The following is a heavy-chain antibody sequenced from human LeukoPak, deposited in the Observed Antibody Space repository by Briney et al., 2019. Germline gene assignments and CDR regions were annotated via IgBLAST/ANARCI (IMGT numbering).Heavy chain of an antibody. V-gene: IGHV4-34*01. CDR1: GGSFSGYY. CDR2: INHSGST. Sequence: SETLSLTCAVYGGSFSGYYWSWIRQPPGKGLEWIGEINHSGSTNYNPSLKSRVTISVDTSKNQFSLKLSSVTAADTAVYYCARAPYQLLGDFDYWGQGTLVTVSS. D-gene: IGHD2-2*01. J-gene: IGHJ4*02. CDR3: ARAPYQLLGDFDY.